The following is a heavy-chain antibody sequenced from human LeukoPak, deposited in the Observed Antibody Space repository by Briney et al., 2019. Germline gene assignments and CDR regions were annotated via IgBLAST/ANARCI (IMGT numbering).Heavy chain of an antibody. CDR2: ISGSGGST. CDR3: AKATYGSGSDYILGFDY. D-gene: IGHD3-10*01. V-gene: IGHV3-23*01. Sequence: GGSLRPSCAASEFTGSYAMSWVRQAPGKGLEWVSGISGSGGSTYYADSVKGRLTISRDNSKNTLYLQMNSLRAEDTAVYYCAKATYGSGSDYILGFDYWGQGTLVTVSS. CDR1: EFTGSYA. J-gene: IGHJ4*02.